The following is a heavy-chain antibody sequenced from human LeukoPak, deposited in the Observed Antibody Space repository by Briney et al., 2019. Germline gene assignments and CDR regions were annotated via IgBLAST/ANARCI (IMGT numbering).Heavy chain of an antibody. CDR3: AREGYSYGYYYYYGMDV. CDR2: INPNSGGT. Sequence: ASVKVSCKASGYTFTGYYMHWVRQAPGQGLEWMGWINPNSGGTNYAQKFQGRVTMTRDTSISTAYMELSRLRSDDTAVYYCAREGYSYGYYYYYGMDVWGQGTTVTVSS. V-gene: IGHV1-2*02. J-gene: IGHJ6*02. CDR1: GYTFTGYY. D-gene: IGHD5-18*01.